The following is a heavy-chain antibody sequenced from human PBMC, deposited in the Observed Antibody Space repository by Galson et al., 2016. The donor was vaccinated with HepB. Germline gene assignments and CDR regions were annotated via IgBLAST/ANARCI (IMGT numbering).Heavy chain of an antibody. V-gene: IGHV1-69*13. J-gene: IGHJ4*02. CDR1: GGSFSSYA. CDR2: IITMFGTS. D-gene: IGHD1-7*01. Sequence: SVTVSCKASGGSFSSYAISWVRQAPGQGLEWMGGIITMFGTSNYAQKFQGRVTITADESTSTAYMELSSLRSEDTALYYCATFQWDGELLFYFDSWGQGTLVTVSS. CDR3: ATFQWDGELLFYFDS.